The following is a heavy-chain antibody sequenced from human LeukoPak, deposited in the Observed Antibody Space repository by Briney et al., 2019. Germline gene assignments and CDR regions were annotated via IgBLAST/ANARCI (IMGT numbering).Heavy chain of an antibody. CDR2: IYHSGST. CDR1: GYSISSGYY. Sequence: SETLSLTCAVSGYSISSGYYWGWSRQPPGKGVEWIGSIYHSGSTYYNPSLKSRVTISVDTSKNQFSLKLSSVTAADTAVYYCARSVFPDIVVVPAAAYDYWGQGTLVTVSS. CDR3: ARSVFPDIVVVPAAAYDY. J-gene: IGHJ4*02. V-gene: IGHV4-38-2*01. D-gene: IGHD2-2*01.